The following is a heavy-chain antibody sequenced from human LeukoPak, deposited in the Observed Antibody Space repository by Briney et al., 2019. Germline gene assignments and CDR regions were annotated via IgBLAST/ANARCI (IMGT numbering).Heavy chain of an antibody. CDR1: GFTFSSYA. Sequence: GGSLRLSCAASGFTFSSYAMSWVRQAPGKGLEWVSAISGSGGSTYYADSVKGRFTISRDSATNSLYLQMNSLRDEDTAVYYCARSGFSMTALNHWGQGTLVTVSS. J-gene: IGHJ5*02. D-gene: IGHD2-21*02. V-gene: IGHV3-23*01. CDR2: ISGSGGST. CDR3: ARSGFSMTALNH.